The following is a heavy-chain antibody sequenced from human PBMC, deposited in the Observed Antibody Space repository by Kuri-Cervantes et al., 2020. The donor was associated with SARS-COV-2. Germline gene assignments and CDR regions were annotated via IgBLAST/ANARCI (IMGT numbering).Heavy chain of an antibody. J-gene: IGHJ6*03. CDR2: ISYDGSNK. D-gene: IGHD3-9*01. Sequence: GESLKISCAASGFTFSSYGMHWVRQAPGKGLEWVAVISYDGSNKYYADSVKGRFTISRDNSKNTLYLQMNSLRAEDTAVYYCARDGKYYDILTGYYTGGPQYYYYYMDVWGKGTTVTVSS. V-gene: IGHV3-30*03. CDR3: ARDGKYYDILTGYYTGGPQYYYYYMDV. CDR1: GFTFSSYG.